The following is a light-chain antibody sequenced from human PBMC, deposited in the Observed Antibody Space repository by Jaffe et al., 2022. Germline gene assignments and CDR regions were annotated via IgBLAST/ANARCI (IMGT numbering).Light chain of an antibody. CDR2: KNN. V-gene: IGLV3-19*01. Sequence: SSELTQDPAVSVALGQTVRIACQGDSLRSYYASWYQQKPGQAPLLVIYKNNTRPSGIPARFSGSSSGSTSSLIITGAQAEDEADYYCNSRDISIYHLVTFGGGTKLTVL. J-gene: IGLJ2*01. CDR3: NSRDISIYHLVT. CDR1: SLRSYY.